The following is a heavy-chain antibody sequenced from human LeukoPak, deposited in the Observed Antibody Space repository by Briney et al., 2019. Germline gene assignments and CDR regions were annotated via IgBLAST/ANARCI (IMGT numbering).Heavy chain of an antibody. CDR1: GFTFSSDG. V-gene: IGHV3-33*01. CDR2: IWYDGSSK. CDR3: ARGVRFCSGGSCYNWFDL. D-gene: IGHD2-15*01. J-gene: IGHJ5*02. Sequence: PGGSLRLSCAASGFTFSSDGMHWVCQGPGTGLGWGAFIWYDGSSKIYADSAKARFTTSTDNSENTVHLQMTSLGAEEKAVYCCARGVRFCSGGSCYNWFDLWGQGTRVTVSS.